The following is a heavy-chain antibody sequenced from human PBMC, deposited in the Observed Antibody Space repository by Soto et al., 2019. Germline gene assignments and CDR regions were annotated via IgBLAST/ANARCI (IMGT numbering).Heavy chain of an antibody. CDR3: ARVGGVNAFDI. Sequence: GGSLRLSCVVSGFTFSSYSFHWVRQAPGEGLEFVSAISYNGDTTFYADSVKGRFTISRDTSKNTLHLQMDSLRAEDMAVYYCARVGGVNAFDIWGQGTMVTVSS. V-gene: IGHV3-64*02. CDR1: GFTFSSYS. CDR2: ISYNGDTT. J-gene: IGHJ3*02. D-gene: IGHD2-8*01.